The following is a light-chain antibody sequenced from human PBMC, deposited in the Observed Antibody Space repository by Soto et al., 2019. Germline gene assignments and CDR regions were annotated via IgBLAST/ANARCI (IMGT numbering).Light chain of an antibody. J-gene: IGKJ1*01. CDR1: QIVSSN. Sequence: EIVMTQSPATLSVSPGERVTLSCRASQIVSSNLAWYQQKPGQAPRLLIYGASTRATGIPARFSGSGSGTEFTLTIRSLQSEDFAVYYCQQYDNWPPWTLGQGTKVDI. V-gene: IGKV3-15*01. CDR3: QQYDNWPPWT. CDR2: GAS.